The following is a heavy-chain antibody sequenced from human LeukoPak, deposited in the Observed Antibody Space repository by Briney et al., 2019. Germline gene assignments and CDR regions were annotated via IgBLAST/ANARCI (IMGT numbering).Heavy chain of an antibody. CDR2: INHSGST. V-gene: IGHV4-34*01. CDR1: GGSFSGYY. D-gene: IGHD3-9*01. Sequence: PSETLSLTCAVYGGSFSGYYWSWIRQPPGKGLEWIGEINHSGSTNYNPSLKSRVTISVDTSKNQFSLKLSSVTAADTAVYYCARSKTYYDILTGYYEDYFDYWGQGTLVTVSS. CDR3: ARSKTYYDILTGYYEDYFDY. J-gene: IGHJ4*02.